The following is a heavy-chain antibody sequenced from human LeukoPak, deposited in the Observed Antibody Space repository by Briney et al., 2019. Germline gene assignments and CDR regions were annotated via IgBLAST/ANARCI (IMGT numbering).Heavy chain of an antibody. D-gene: IGHD3-10*01. Sequence: ASVKVSCKGSGYTFTGYYMHWVRQAPGQGLEWMGWINPNSGGTNYAQKFQGRVTMTRDTSISTAYMELTRLRSDDSAVYYCARESGSYFDYWGQGTLVTVSS. V-gene: IGHV1-2*02. CDR1: GYTFTGYY. CDR3: ARESGSYFDY. CDR2: INPNSGGT. J-gene: IGHJ4*02.